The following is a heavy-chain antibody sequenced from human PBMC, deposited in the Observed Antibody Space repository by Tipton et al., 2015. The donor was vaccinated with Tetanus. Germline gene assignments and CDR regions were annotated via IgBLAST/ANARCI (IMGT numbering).Heavy chain of an antibody. Sequence: QSGAEVKKPGASVKVSCKASGYTFTSYDINWVRQATGQGLEWMGWMNPNSGNTGYAQKFQGRVTMTRNTSMSTAYMELSSLRSEDTAVYYCARRVYDSEETRIDYWGQGTLVTVSS. CDR1: GYTFTSYD. D-gene: IGHD3-22*01. CDR3: ARRVYDSEETRIDY. V-gene: IGHV1-8*01. CDR2: MNPNSGNT. J-gene: IGHJ4*02.